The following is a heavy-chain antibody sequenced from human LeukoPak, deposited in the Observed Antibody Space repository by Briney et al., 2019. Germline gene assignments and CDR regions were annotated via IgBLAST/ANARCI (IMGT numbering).Heavy chain of an antibody. V-gene: IGHV4-4*02. Sequence: PSETLSLTCAVSGGSISSSNWWSWVRQPPGKGLEWIGEIYHSGSTNYNPSLKSRVTISVDTSKNQFSLKLSSVTAADTAVYYCARGGRVVITKFDYWGQGTLVTVSS. CDR3: ARGGRVVITKFDY. D-gene: IGHD3-22*01. CDR2: IYHSGST. CDR1: GGSISSSNW. J-gene: IGHJ4*02.